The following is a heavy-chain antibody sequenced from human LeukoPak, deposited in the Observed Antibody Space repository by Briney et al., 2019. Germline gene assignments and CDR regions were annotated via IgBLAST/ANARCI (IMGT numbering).Heavy chain of an antibody. V-gene: IGHV3-30-3*01. D-gene: IGHD6-13*01. Sequence: TGRSLRLSCAASGFTFSSYAMHWVRQAPGKGLEWVAVISYDGSNKYYADSVKGRFTISRDNSKNTLYLQMNSLRAEDTAVYYCASPTPNIAAAVSAYWGQGTLVTVSS. CDR3: ASPTPNIAAAVSAY. CDR1: GFTFSSYA. CDR2: ISYDGSNK. J-gene: IGHJ4*02.